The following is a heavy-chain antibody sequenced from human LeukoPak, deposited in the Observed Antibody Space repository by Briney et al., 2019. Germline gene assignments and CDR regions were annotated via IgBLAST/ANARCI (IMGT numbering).Heavy chain of an antibody. V-gene: IGHV5-51*01. CDR1: GYSFTSYW. CDR3: ARGKAYSYGWGYFDY. J-gene: IGHJ4*02. D-gene: IGHD5-18*01. Sequence: GESLKISCKGSGYSFTSYWIGWVRQMPGKGLEWMGIIYPGDSDTRYSPSFQGQVTISADKSISTAYLQWSSLKASDTAMYYCARGKAYSYGWGYFDYWGQGTLVTVSS. CDR2: IYPGDSDT.